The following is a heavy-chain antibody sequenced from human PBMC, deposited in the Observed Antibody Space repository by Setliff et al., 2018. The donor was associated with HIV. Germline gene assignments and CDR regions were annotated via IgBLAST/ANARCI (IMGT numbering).Heavy chain of an antibody. CDR2: IFTSGSA. V-gene: IGHV4-61*09. CDR1: GDSISSGRYY. D-gene: IGHD2-15*01. Sequence: LSLTCTVSGDSISSGRYYWNWIRQPAGKGLDWIGHIFTSGSAFSSGTANYSPSLKSRVTISVDISKNQFSLKLTSVTAADTAMYFCARDSPADGGNPGRFQRWGQGTLVTSPQ. CDR3: ARDSPADGGNPGRFQR. J-gene: IGHJ1*01.